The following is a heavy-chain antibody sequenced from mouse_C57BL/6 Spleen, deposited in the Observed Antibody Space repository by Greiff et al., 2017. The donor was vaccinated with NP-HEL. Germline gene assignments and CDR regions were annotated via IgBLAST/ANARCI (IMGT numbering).Heavy chain of an antibody. CDR1: GYTFTSYW. Sequence: QVQLQQPGAELVRPGSSVKLSCKASGYTFTSYWMHWVKQRPIQGLEWIGNIDPSDSETHYNQKFKDKATLTVDKSSSTAYMQLSSLTSEDSAVYYCARGAQVLYAMDYWGQGTSVTVSS. J-gene: IGHJ4*01. CDR3: ARGAQVLYAMDY. CDR2: IDPSDSET. D-gene: IGHD3-2*02. V-gene: IGHV1-52*01.